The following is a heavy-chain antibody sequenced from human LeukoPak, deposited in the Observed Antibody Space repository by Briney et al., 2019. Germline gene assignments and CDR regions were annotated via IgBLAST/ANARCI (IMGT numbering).Heavy chain of an antibody. Sequence: ASVKVSCKASGYTFTGYYMHWVRQAPGQGLEWMGWINPNSGGTNYAQKFQGRVTMTRDTSISTAYMELSRLRSDDTAVYYCARVPRYCSSTSCQLFDYWGQGTLVTVSS. CDR2: INPNSGGT. CDR1: GYTFTGYY. CDR3: ARVPRYCSSTSCQLFDY. D-gene: IGHD2-2*01. V-gene: IGHV1-2*02. J-gene: IGHJ4*02.